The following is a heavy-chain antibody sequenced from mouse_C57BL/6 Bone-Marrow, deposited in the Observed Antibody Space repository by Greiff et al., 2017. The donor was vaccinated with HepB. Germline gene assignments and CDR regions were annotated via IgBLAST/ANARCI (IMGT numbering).Heavy chain of an antibody. Sequence: EVKVVESGGGLVQPGGSLKLSCAASGFTFSDYGMAWVRQAPRKGPEWVAFISNLAYSIYYADTVTGRFTISRENAKNTLYLEMSRLRTEDTAMYDCARRYYYGGSAYYAMDYWGQGTSVTVSS. CDR2: ISNLAYSI. J-gene: IGHJ4*01. CDR3: ARRYYYGGSAYYAMDY. CDR1: GFTFSDYG. D-gene: IGHD1-1*01. V-gene: IGHV5-15*01.